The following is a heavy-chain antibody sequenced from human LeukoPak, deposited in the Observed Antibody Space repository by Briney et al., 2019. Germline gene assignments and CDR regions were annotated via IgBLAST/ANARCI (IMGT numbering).Heavy chain of an antibody. CDR1: GFTFDDYA. CDR2: ISWNSGSI. J-gene: IGHJ4*02. D-gene: IGHD6-13*01. V-gene: IGHV3-9*01. Sequence: GGSLRLSCAASGFTFDDYAMHWVRHAPGKGLEWVPGISWNSGSIGYADSVKGRFTISRDNAKNSLYLQMNSLRAEDTALYYCAKDTRPDVAAAGSFDYWGQGTLVTVSS. CDR3: AKDTRPDVAAAGSFDY.